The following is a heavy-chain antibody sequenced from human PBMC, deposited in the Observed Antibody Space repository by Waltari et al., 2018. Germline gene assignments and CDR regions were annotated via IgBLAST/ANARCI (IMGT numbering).Heavy chain of an antibody. J-gene: IGHJ3*01. V-gene: IGHV3-21*02. CDR2: INGASNYI. D-gene: IGHD3-22*01. CDR3: ASVARMGTMIDSFDV. Sequence: EVQLVESGGGLVKPGGSLRLSCAASGFTFTGYTMNWVRQAPGKGLEWVSSINGASNYIYYADSVKGRFTSSRDNAKNSLYLQMNSLRAEDTALYFCASVARMGTMIDSFDVWGQGTRVTVSS. CDR1: GFTFTGYT.